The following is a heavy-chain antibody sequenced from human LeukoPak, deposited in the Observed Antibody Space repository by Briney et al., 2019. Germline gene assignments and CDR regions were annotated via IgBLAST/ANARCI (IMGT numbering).Heavy chain of an antibody. V-gene: IGHV3-23*01. CDR3: AHISSSWPDY. CDR1: RFTFSSYA. Sequence: GGSLRLSCAASRFTFSSYAMSWVRQAPGKGLEWVSAISASGGSTYYADSVKGRFTISRDNSKNTLYLQMNSLRAEDTAVYYCAHISSSWPDYWGQGTLVTVSS. D-gene: IGHD6-13*01. CDR2: ISASGGST. J-gene: IGHJ4*02.